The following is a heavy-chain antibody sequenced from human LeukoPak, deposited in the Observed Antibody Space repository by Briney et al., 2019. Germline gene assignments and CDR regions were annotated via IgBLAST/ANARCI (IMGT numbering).Heavy chain of an antibody. V-gene: IGHV5-51*01. D-gene: IGHD6-13*01. CDR3: ARHYKSWGSSWHDAFDI. CDR1: GYSFTSYW. CDR2: IYPGDSDT. Sequence: GESLKISCKGSGYSFTSYWIGWVRQMPGKGLEWMGIIYPGDSDTRYSPSFQGQVTISADKSISTAYLQWSSLKASDTAMYYCARHYKSWGSSWHDAFDIWGQGKMVTVSS. J-gene: IGHJ3*02.